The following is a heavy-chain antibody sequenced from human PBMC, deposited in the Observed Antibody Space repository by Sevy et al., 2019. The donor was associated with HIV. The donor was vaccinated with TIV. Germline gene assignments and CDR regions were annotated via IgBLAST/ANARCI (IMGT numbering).Heavy chain of an antibody. V-gene: IGHV3-9*01. CDR1: GFTLDDYA. J-gene: IGHJ6*02. CDR2: ISWNSGSI. Sequence: GGSLRLSCAASGFTLDDYAMHWVRQAPGKGLEWVSGISWNSGSIGYAHSVKGRFTISRDNAKNSLYLQMNSLRAEDTALYYCAKDIQLDYYGMDVWGQGTTVTVSS. CDR3: AKDIQLDYYGMDV. D-gene: IGHD5-18*01.